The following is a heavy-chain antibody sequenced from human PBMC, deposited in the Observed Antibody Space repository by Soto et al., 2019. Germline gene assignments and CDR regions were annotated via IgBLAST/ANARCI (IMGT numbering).Heavy chain of an antibody. J-gene: IGHJ6*03. V-gene: IGHV1-3*01. D-gene: IGHD6-19*01. Sequence: QVQLVQSGAEVKKPGASVKVSCKASGYTFTSYAMHWVRQAPGQRLEWMGWINAGNGNTKYSQKFQGRVTITRDTSASTAYMELSSLRSEDTAVYYCARARSGWYYYYYYMDVWGKGTTVTVSS. CDR3: ARARSGWYYYYYYMDV. CDR1: GYTFTSYA. CDR2: INAGNGNT.